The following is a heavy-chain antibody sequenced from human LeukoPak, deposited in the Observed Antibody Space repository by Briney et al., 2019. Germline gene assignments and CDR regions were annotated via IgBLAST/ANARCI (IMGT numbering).Heavy chain of an antibody. Sequence: ASVKVSCKAFGYTFTSNYMHWVRQAPGQGPEWMGVISPSGGSTTYAQKFQGRVTLTRDMSTSTDYLELSSLRSEDTAVYYCARDKGEGGSYGDFDYWGQGTLVTVSS. CDR3: ARDKGEGGSYGDFDY. CDR2: ISPSGGST. CDR1: GYTFTSNY. J-gene: IGHJ4*02. D-gene: IGHD1-26*01. V-gene: IGHV1-46*01.